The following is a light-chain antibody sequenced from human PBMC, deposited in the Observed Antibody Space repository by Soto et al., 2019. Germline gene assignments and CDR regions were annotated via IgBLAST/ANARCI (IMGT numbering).Light chain of an antibody. V-gene: IGKV3-20*01. CDR3: QQYDSPPRT. J-gene: IGKJ1*01. CDR1: QSVSSSY. CDR2: GTS. Sequence: EIVLTQSPGTLSLSPGERATLSCRASQSVSSSYLAWYQQKPGQAPRLLIYGTSIRATGIPDRFSGSGSGTGFTLTISRLEPEDFAVYYCQQYDSPPRTFGQGTKVEVQ.